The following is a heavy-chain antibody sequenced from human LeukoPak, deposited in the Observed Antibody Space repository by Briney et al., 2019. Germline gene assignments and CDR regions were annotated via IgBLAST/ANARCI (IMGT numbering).Heavy chain of an antibody. CDR2: IIPIFGTA. CDR1: GGTFSNYA. J-gene: IGHJ5*02. V-gene: IGHV1-69*13. Sequence: ASVKVSCKDSGGTFSNYAISWVRQAPGQGLEWMGGIIPIFGTANYAQKFQGRVTITADESTSTAYMELSSLRSEDTAVYYCARNSDFWSGYYSAWGQGTLVTVSS. CDR3: ARNSDFWSGYYSA. D-gene: IGHD3-3*01.